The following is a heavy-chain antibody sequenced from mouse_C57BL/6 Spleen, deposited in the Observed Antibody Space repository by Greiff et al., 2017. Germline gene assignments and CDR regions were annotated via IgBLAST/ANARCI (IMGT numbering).Heavy chain of an antibody. CDR1: GYTFTSYW. CDR3: AGYGSSYYWYFDV. Sequence: QVQLKQPGAELVKPGASVKLSCKASGYTFTSYWMHWVKQRPGQGLEWIGMIHPNSGSTNYNEKFKSKATLTVDKSSSTAYMQLSSLTSEDSAVYYCAGYGSSYYWYFDVWGTGTTVTVSS. J-gene: IGHJ1*03. V-gene: IGHV1-64*01. D-gene: IGHD1-1*01. CDR2: IHPNSGST.